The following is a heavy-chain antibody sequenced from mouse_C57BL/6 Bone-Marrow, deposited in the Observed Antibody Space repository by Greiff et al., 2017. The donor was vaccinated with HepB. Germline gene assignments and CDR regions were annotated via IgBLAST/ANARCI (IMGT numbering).Heavy chain of an antibody. V-gene: IGHV1-82*01. Sequence: VQLQESGPELVKPGASVKISCKASGYAFSSSWMNWVKQRPGKGLEWIGRIYPGDGDTNYNGKFKGKATLTADKSSSTAYMQLSSLTSEDSAVYFCASLWSFAYWGQGTLVTVSA. CDR1: GYAFSSSW. CDR3: ASLWSFAY. D-gene: IGHD1-1*02. J-gene: IGHJ3*01. CDR2: IYPGDGDT.